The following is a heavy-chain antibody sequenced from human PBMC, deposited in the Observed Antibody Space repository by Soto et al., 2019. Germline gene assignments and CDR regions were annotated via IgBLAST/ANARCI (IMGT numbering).Heavy chain of an antibody. CDR2: IWYDGSNK. CDR1: GFTFSSYG. D-gene: IGHD4-17*01. V-gene: IGHV3-33*01. J-gene: IGHJ4*02. Sequence: QVQLVESGGGVVQPGRSLRLSCAASGFTFSSYGMHWVRQAPGKGLEWVAVIWYDGSNKYYADSVKGRFTISRDNSKNTLYLQMNSLRAEDTAVYYCARGGGYYGDYVGGRVFDYWGQGTLVTVSS. CDR3: ARGGGYYGDYVGGRVFDY.